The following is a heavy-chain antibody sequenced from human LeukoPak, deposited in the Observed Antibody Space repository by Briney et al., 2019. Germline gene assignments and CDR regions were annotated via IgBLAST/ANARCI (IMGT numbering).Heavy chain of an antibody. V-gene: IGHV4-59*01. D-gene: IGHD2-21*02. J-gene: IGHJ6*03. CDR1: GGSISSYY. Sequence: PSETLSLTCTVSGGSISSYYWSWIRQPPGKGLEWIGYISDSGSSNYNPSLKSRVTISVDTSKKQFSLNLYSVTAADTAFYYCARVRYCGGDCTSYMDVWGKGTTVTVSS. CDR2: ISDSGSS. CDR3: ARVRYCGGDCTSYMDV.